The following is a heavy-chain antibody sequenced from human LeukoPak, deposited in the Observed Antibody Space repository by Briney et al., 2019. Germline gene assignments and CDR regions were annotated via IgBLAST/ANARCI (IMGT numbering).Heavy chain of an antibody. CDR3: ATMIVVVINGLDY. J-gene: IGHJ4*02. CDR2: IKQDGSEK. CDR1: GFTFSSYW. D-gene: IGHD3-22*01. V-gene: IGHV3-7*01. Sequence: GGSLRLSRAASGFTFSSYWMSWVRQAPGKGLEWVANIKQDGSEKYYVDSVKGRFTISRDNAKNSLYLQMNSLRAEDTAVYYCATMIVVVINGLDYWGQGTLVTVSS.